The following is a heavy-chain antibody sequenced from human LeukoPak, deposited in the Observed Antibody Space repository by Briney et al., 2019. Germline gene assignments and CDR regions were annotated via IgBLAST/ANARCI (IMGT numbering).Heavy chain of an antibody. V-gene: IGHV3-30*02. Sequence: GSLRLSCAASGFTFSTYGMHWVRQAPGKGLEWVAFIRSDGSNAYYIDSVKGRFTLSRDNSKNTMFLSMSSLRAEDTAIYYCAKDGVYGSGSYYLDYWGQGTLLTVSS. CDR3: AKDGVYGSGSYYLDY. CDR1: GFTFSTYG. CDR2: IRSDGSNA. D-gene: IGHD3-10*01. J-gene: IGHJ4*02.